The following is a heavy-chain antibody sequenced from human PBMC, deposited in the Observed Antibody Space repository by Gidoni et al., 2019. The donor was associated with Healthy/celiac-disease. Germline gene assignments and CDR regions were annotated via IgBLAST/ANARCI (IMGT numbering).Heavy chain of an antibody. CDR2: INHSGST. V-gene: IGHV4-34*01. CDR3: ASARRGSSSWFLKNWFDP. Sequence: QVQLQQWGAGLLKPSETLSLTCAVYGGSFSGYYWSWIRQPPGKGLEWIGEINHSGSTNYNPSLKSRVTISVDTSKNQFSLKLSSVTAADTAVYYCASARRGSSSWFLKNWFDPWGQGTLVTVSS. J-gene: IGHJ5*02. D-gene: IGHD6-13*01. CDR1: GGSFSGYY.